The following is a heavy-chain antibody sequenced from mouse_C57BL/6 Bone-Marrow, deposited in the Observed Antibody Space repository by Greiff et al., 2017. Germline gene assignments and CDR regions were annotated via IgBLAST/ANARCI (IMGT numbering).Heavy chain of an antibody. CDR2: IWWDDDK. CDR1: GFSLSTFGMG. D-gene: IGHD3-2*02. Sequence: QVTLKESGPGILQPSQTLSLTCSFSGFSLSTFGMGVGWIRQPSGKGLEWLAHIWWDDDKYYNPALKSRRTISKDTSKNQVFLKIAIVDTADTATYYCARIQTAQAREEFAYWGQGTLVTVSA. CDR3: ARIQTAQAREEFAY. J-gene: IGHJ3*01. V-gene: IGHV8-8*01.